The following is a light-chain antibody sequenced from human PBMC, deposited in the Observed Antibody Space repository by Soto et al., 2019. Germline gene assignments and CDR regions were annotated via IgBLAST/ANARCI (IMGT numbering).Light chain of an antibody. CDR2: DVS. CDR3: SSYTSSSTLV. V-gene: IGLV2-14*03. J-gene: IGLJ2*01. CDR1: SSDVGGYNF. Sequence: QSALTQPASVSGSPGQSITISCAGTSSDVGGYNFVSWYQHHPGKVPKLMIYDVSNRPSGVPNRFSGSKSGNTASLTISGLQAEDEADYYCSSYTSSSTLVFGGGTKLTVL.